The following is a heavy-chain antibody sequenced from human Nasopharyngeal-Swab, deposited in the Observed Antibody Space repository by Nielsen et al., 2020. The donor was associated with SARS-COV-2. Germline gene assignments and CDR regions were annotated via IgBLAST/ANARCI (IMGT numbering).Heavy chain of an antibody. CDR3: ARAPDIAVADDWFDP. V-gene: IGHV1-46*01. CDR1: GYTFTSYY. J-gene: IGHJ5*02. D-gene: IGHD6-19*01. CDR2: INPSGGST. Sequence: ASVKVPCKASGYTFTSYYMHWVRQAPGQGLEWMGIINPSGGSTSYAQKFQGRVTMTRDTSTSTVYMELSSLRSEDTAVYYCARAPDIAVADDWFDPWGQGTLVTVSS.